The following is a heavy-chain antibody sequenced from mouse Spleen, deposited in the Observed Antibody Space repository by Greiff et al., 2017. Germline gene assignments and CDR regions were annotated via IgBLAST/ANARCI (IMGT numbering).Heavy chain of an antibody. D-gene: IGHD4-1*01. Sequence: EVKLVESGGGLVKPGGSLKLSCAASGFTFSSYAMSWVRQTPEKRLEWVATISSGGSYTYYPDSVKGRFTISRDNAKNTLYLQMSSLRSEDTAMYYCARQVGREYYFDYWGQGTTLTVSS. J-gene: IGHJ2*01. CDR3: ARQVGREYYFDY. CDR1: GFTFSSYA. V-gene: IGHV5-9-3*01. CDR2: ISSGGSYT.